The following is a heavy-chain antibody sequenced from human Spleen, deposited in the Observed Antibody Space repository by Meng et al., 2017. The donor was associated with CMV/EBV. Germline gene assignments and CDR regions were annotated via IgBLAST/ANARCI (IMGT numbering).Heavy chain of an antibody. CDR2: IFPGDSDT. D-gene: IGHD2/OR15-2a*01. V-gene: IGHV5-51*01. Sequence: GESLKISCKGSGYSFTSYWIGWVRQMPGKGLEWMGIIFPGDSDTKYSPSFQGRVTISADRSISTAYLQWSSLKASDTAMYYCASSSVHAFDIWGQGTMVTVSS. CDR1: GYSFTSYW. J-gene: IGHJ3*02. CDR3: ASSSVHAFDI.